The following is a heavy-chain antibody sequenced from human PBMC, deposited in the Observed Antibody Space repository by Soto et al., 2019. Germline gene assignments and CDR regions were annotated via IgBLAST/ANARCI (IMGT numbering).Heavy chain of an antibody. J-gene: IGHJ4*02. CDR1: GFTFSSYS. D-gene: IGHD5-12*01. CDR3: AKGAVVEMATMVDY. V-gene: IGHV3-21*04. Sequence: GGSLRLSCAASGFTFSSYSMNWVRQAPGKGLEWVSSISSSSSYIYYADSVKGRFTISRDNSKNTLYLQMNSLRAEDTAVYYCAKGAVVEMATMVDYWGQGALVTVSS. CDR2: ISSSSSYI.